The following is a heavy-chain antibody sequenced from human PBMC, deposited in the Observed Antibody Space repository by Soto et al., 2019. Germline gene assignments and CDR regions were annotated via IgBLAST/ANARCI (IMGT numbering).Heavy chain of an antibody. CDR3: AKIAAAGWFDP. CDR1: GFTFSSYW. D-gene: IGHD6-13*01. J-gene: IGHJ5*02. Sequence: PGGSLRLSCAASGFTFSSYWMSWVRQAPGKGLEWVANIKQDGSEKYYVDSVKGRFTISRDNAKNSLYLQMNSLRAEDTAVYYCAKIAAAGWFDPWGQGTLVTVSS. V-gene: IGHV3-7*03. CDR2: IKQDGSEK.